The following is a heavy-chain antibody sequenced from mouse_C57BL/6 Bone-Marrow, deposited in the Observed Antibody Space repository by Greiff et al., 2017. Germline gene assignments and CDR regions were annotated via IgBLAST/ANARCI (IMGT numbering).Heavy chain of an antibody. Sequence: VQLKQSGAELVRPGASVKLSCTASGFNIKDDYMHWVKQRPEQGLEWIGWIDPENGDTEYASKFQGKATITADTSSNTAYLQLSSLTSEDTAVYYCTTDEYDYGGQGTTRTVSS. CDR1: GFNIKDDY. CDR2: IDPENGDT. D-gene: IGHD5-1*01. CDR3: TTDEYDY. J-gene: IGHJ2*01. V-gene: IGHV14-4*01.